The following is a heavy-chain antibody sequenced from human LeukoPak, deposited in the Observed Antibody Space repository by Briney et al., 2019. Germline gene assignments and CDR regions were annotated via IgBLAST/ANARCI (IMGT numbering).Heavy chain of an antibody. J-gene: IGHJ4*02. CDR2: IYYSGST. V-gene: IGHV4-39*01. CDR1: GGSISSSSYY. D-gene: IGHD5-18*01. CDR3: ARHRYSYGPSYYSDY. Sequence: SETLSLTCTVSGGSISSSSYYWGWIRQPPGKGLEWIGSIYYSGSTYYNPSLKSRVTISVDTSKNQFSLKLSSVTAADTAVYYCARHRYSYGPSYYSDYWGQGTLVTVSS.